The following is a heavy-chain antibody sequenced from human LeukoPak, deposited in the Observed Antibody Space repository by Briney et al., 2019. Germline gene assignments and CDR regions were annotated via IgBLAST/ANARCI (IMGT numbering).Heavy chain of an antibody. CDR3: AKDSLGYCSGGSRYSGCYFDY. J-gene: IGHJ4*02. Sequence: GGSLRLSCAASGFTFSSYGMHWVRQAPGKGLEWMAFIRYDGSNKYYADSVKGRFTISRDNSKNTLYLQMNSLRAEDTAVYYCAKDSLGYCSGGSRYSGCYFDYWGQGTLVTVSS. CDR2: IRYDGSNK. V-gene: IGHV3-30*02. CDR1: GFTFSSYG. D-gene: IGHD2-15*01.